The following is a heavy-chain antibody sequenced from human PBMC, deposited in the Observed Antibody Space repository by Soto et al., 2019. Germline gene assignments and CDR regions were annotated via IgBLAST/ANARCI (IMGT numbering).Heavy chain of an antibody. Sequence: QVQLVESGGGVVQPGRSLRLSCAASGFTFSSYAMHWVHQAPGKGLEWVAVISYDGSNKYYADSVKGRFTISRDNSKNTLYLQMNSLRAEDTAVYYCARGSRSGWFSGWFDPWGQGTLVTVSS. CDR2: ISYDGSNK. D-gene: IGHD6-19*01. V-gene: IGHV3-30-3*01. J-gene: IGHJ5*02. CDR3: ARGSRSGWFSGWFDP. CDR1: GFTFSSYA.